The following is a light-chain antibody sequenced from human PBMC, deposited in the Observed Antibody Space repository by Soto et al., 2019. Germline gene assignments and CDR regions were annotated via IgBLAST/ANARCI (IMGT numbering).Light chain of an antibody. CDR3: QSYDSSLSQRV. V-gene: IGLV1-40*01. J-gene: IGLJ1*01. CDR1: SSNIGAGYD. Sequence: QSVLTQPPSVSGAPGQRVTISCTGSSSNIGAGYDVHWYQQLPGTAPKLLIYGNSNRPSGVPDRFSGSKSGTSASLAITGLQAEDEADYYCQSYDSSLSQRVFGNGTKLTVL. CDR2: GNS.